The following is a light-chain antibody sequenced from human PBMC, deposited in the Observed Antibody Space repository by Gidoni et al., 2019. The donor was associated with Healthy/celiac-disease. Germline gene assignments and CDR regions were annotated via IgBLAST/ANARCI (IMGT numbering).Light chain of an antibody. Sequence: QSPLTQPASVSGSPGQSITISCTGTSSDVGGYNDVSWYQHPPGKAPKLMTYDVSNRPSGVSNRFSGSKSGNTASLTISGLQAEDEADYYCSSYTSSSTLVFGGGTKLTVL. CDR1: SSDVGGYND. V-gene: IGLV2-14*03. CDR3: SSYTSSSTLV. J-gene: IGLJ2*01. CDR2: DVS.